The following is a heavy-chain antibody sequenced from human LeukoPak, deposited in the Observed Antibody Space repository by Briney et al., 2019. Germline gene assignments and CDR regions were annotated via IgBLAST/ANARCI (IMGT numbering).Heavy chain of an antibody. J-gene: IGHJ3*02. CDR3: ARGQLWPNGGAFDI. CDR1: GGSFSGYY. D-gene: IGHD5-18*01. CDR2: IYHSGST. V-gene: IGHV4-34*01. Sequence: SETLSLTCAVYGGSFSGYYWSWIRQPPGKGLERIGYIYHSGSTYYNPSLKSRVTISVDRSKNQFSLKLSSVTAADTAVYYCARGQLWPNGGAFDIWGQGTMVTVSS.